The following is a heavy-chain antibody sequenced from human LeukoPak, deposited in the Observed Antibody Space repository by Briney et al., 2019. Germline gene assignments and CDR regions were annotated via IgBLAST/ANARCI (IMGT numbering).Heavy chain of an antibody. J-gene: IGHJ5*02. V-gene: IGHV4-38-2*01. CDR2: IYHSGGS. CDR3: AKAGTTGIHHWFDP. CDR1: GYSISNDYY. Sequence: PSETLSLTCVVSGYSISNDYYWGWIRQPPGKGLEWIGNIYHSGGSYYNPSLKSRVTILVDTSKNQFSLRLSSVTAADTAVYYCAKAGTTGIHHWFDPWGQGNLVTVSS. D-gene: IGHD1-1*01.